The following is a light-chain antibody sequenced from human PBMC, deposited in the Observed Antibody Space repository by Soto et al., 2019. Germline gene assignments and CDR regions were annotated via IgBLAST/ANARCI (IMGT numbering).Light chain of an antibody. J-gene: IGKJ2*01. V-gene: IGKV3-20*01. CDR2: GAS. Sequence: EIVLTQSPGTLSLSPGERATLSCGASQSLSSNSLAWYQQKPGQASRLLIYGASSRATGIPDRFSGSGSGTDFTLTISRLEPKDFAVYYCQQYGTSPYTFGQGTKLEIK. CDR1: QSLSSNS. CDR3: QQYGTSPYT.